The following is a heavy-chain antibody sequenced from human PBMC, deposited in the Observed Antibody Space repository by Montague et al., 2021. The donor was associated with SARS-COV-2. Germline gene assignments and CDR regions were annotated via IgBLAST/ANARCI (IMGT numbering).Heavy chain of an antibody. CDR3: ARGCLSYFGAGSHCYGMDV. J-gene: IGHJ6*02. CDR2: ISDSGST. D-gene: IGHD3-10*01. V-gene: IGHV4-61*08. Sequence: LVKPTQTLTLTCTFSGFSLSTSGMCVSWIRQPPGKGLEWIGYISDSGSTNYSPSLKSRVTMSVDTSKNQMSLKLTSVTAADTAVYYCARGCLSYFGAGSHCYGMDVWGQGTTVTVSS. CDR1: GFSLSTSGMC.